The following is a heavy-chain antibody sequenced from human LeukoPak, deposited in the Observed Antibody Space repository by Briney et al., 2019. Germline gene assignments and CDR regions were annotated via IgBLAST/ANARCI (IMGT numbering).Heavy chain of an antibody. CDR1: GFTFSNYG. Sequence: PGGSLRLSCAASGFTFSNYGMHWVRQAPGKGLEWVAVIWYDGSSKYYADSVKGRFTISRDNSKNTLYLQMNSLRAEDTAVYYCARDTSYDFWSGYFDYWAREPWSPSPQ. CDR3: ARDTSYDFWSGYFDY. CDR2: IWYDGSSK. D-gene: IGHD3-3*01. V-gene: IGHV3-33*01. J-gene: IGHJ4*02.